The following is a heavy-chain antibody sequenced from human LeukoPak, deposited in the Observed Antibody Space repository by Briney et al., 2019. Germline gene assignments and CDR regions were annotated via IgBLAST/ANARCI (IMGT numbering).Heavy chain of an antibody. CDR3: ARESGRYYDFLFDY. CDR2: IYYSGST. CDR1: GGSVSSGSYY. Sequence: KPSETLSLTCTVSGGSVSSGSYYWSWIRQPPGKGLEWIGYIYYSGSTNYNPSLKSRVTISVDTSKNQFSLKLSSVTAADTAVYYCARESGRYYDFLFDYWGQGTLVTVSS. D-gene: IGHD3-3*01. V-gene: IGHV4-61*01. J-gene: IGHJ4*02.